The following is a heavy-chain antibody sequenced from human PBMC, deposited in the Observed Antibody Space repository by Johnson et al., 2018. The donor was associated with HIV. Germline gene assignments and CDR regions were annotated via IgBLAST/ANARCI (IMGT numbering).Heavy chain of an antibody. CDR3: ARDHRAYCGGYCYSDAFDI. V-gene: IGHV3-66*01. CDR2: IYSGGST. CDR1: GFTFSSYD. J-gene: IGHJ3*02. D-gene: IGHD2-21*02. Sequence: MLLVESGGGLVQPGGSLRLSCAASGFTFSSYDMHWVRQATGKGLEWVSVIYSGGSTYYADSVKGRFTISRDNSKNTLYLQMNSLRAEDTAVYYCARDHRAYCGGYCYSDAFDIWGQGTMVTVSS.